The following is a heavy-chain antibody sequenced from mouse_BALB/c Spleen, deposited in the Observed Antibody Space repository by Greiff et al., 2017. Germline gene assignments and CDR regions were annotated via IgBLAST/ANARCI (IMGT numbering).Heavy chain of an antibody. CDR1: GFSLTSYG. J-gene: IGHJ3*01. Sequence: VQLQQSGPGLVAPSQSLSITCTVSGFSLTSYGVHWVRQPPGKGLEWLGVIWAGGSTNYNSALMSRLSISKDNSKSQVFLKMNSLQTDDTAMYYCAREGYYYGSSTAWFAYWGQGTLVTVSA. CDR3: AREGYYYGSSTAWFAY. CDR2: IWAGGST. D-gene: IGHD1-1*01. V-gene: IGHV2-9*02.